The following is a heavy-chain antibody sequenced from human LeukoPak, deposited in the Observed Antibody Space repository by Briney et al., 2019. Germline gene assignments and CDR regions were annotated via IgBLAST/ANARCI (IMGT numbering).Heavy chain of an antibody. J-gene: IGHJ5*02. Sequence: SVKVSCKASGYTFTGYYMHWVRQAPGQGLEWMGRIIPILGIANYAQKFQGRVTITADKSTSTAYMELSSLRSEDTAVYYCATDLTWGQGTLVTVSS. V-gene: IGHV1-69*04. CDR3: ATDLT. CDR2: IIPILGIA. CDR1: GYTFTGYY.